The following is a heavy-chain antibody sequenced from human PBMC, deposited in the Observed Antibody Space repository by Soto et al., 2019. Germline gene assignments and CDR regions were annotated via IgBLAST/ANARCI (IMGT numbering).Heavy chain of an antibody. D-gene: IGHD6-19*01. J-gene: IGHJ4*02. CDR3: ARGGGRGWYIDY. CDR2: INHSGST. CDR1: GGSFSNYY. Sequence: PSETLSLTCAVDGGSFSNYYWSWIRQPPGRGLEWIGEINHSGSTDYNPSLKSRLTISVDTSKNQFSLYLSSVTAADTAVYYCARGGGRGWYIDYWAQGTLVTVSS. V-gene: IGHV4-34*01.